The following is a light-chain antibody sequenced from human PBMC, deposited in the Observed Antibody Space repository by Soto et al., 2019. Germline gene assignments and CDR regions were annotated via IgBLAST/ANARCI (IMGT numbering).Light chain of an antibody. CDR2: DVS. Sequence: QSALTQPASVSGSLGQSITIPCTGTSSDVGGYNYVSWYQQHPGKAPKLMIYDVSNRPSGVSNRFSGSKSGNTASLTISGLQAEDEADYYCSSYISSSTLVVFGGGTQLTVL. CDR3: SSYISSSTLVV. J-gene: IGLJ2*01. V-gene: IGLV2-14*01. CDR1: SSDVGGYNY.